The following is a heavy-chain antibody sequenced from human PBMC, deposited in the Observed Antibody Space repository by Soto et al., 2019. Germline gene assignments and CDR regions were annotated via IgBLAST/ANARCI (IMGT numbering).Heavy chain of an antibody. D-gene: IGHD2-15*01. V-gene: IGHV1-69*05. CDR1: GGTFSSYA. CDR2: IIPIFGTA. J-gene: IGHJ5*02. CDR3: ARGEGYCSGGTCYRWFDP. Sequence: SVKVSCKASGGTFSSYAISWVRQAPVQGLEWMGWIIPIFGTANYAQKFQGRVTFTRETYASSAYMELSSLRSEDTAVYYCARGEGYCSGGTCYRWFDPWGQGTLVTLSS.